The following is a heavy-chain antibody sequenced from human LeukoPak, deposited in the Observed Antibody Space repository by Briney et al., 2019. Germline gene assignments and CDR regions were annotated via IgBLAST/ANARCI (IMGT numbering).Heavy chain of an antibody. CDR1: GSIFTSYW. V-gene: IGHV5-51*01. CDR3: ASRTEMADFDY. Sequence: RGGSLQISCKGSGSIFTSYWIGWGRQVPGKGLEWMGIIYPGDSDTRYSPSFQGQVTISADKSISTAYLQWSSLKASDTAMYYCASRTEMADFDYWGQGTLVTVSS. CDR2: IYPGDSDT. D-gene: IGHD5-24*01. J-gene: IGHJ4*02.